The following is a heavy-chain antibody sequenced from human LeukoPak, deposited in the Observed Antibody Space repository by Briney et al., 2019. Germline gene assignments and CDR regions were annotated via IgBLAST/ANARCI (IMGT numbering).Heavy chain of an antibody. CDR2: IYYSGST. V-gene: IGHV4-59*01. CDR3: ARSIAAAGKGFDY. CDR1: GGSISSYY. D-gene: IGHD6-13*01. J-gene: IGHJ4*02. Sequence: SETLSLTCTVSGGSISSYYWSWIRQPPGKGLEWIGYIYYSGSTNYNPSLKSRVTISVDTSKNQFSLKLSSVTAADTAVYYCARSIAAAGKGFDYWGQGTLVTVYS.